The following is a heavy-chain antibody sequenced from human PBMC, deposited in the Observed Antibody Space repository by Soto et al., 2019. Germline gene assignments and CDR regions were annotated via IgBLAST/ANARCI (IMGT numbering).Heavy chain of an antibody. Sequence: GSLRLSCAASGFTFSSYAMSWVRQAPGKGLEWIGSIYYSGSTYYNPSLKSRVTISVDKSKNQFSLKLSSVTAADTAVYYCARAHLAHGSGRSWFDPWGQGTLVTVSS. CDR1: GFTFSSYA. CDR3: ARAHLAHGSGRSWFDP. D-gene: IGHD3-10*01. V-gene: IGHV4-39*07. J-gene: IGHJ5*02. CDR2: IYYSGST.